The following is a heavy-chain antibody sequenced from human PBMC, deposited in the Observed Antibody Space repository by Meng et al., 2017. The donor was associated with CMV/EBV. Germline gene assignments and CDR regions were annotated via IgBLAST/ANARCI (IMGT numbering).Heavy chain of an antibody. D-gene: IGHD6-13*01. J-gene: IGHJ5*02. CDR2: ISYDGSNK. CDR3: AREPSDCHSSSWCWFDP. Sequence: LTCAASGFTFSSYAMHWVRQAPGKGLEWVAVISYDGSNKYYADSVKGRFTISRDNSKNTLYLQMNSLRAEDTAVYYCAREPSDCHSSSWCWFDPWGQGTLVTVSS. CDR1: GFTFSSYA. V-gene: IGHV3-30-3*01.